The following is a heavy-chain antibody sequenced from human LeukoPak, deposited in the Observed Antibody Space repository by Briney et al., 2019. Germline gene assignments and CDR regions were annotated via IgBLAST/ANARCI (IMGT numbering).Heavy chain of an antibody. Sequence: GGSLRLSCAASGFTFSSYAMSWVRQAPGKGLEWVSAISGSGGSTYYADSVKGRFTISRDNAKNSLYLQMNSLRAEDTAVYYCARDARETNSFKGITMIVGFQHWGQGTLVTVSS. J-gene: IGHJ1*01. CDR3: ARDARETNSFKGITMIVGFQH. D-gene: IGHD3-22*01. CDR2: ISGSGGST. V-gene: IGHV3-23*01. CDR1: GFTFSSYA.